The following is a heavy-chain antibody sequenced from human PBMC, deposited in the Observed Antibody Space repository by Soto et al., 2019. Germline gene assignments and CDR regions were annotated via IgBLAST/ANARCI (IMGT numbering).Heavy chain of an antibody. V-gene: IGHV4-30-4*01. CDR1: GGSISSDDHY. D-gene: IGHD2-15*01. CDR3: AILRIRWTIDY. CDR2: IYHSGTT. J-gene: IGHJ4*02. Sequence: QVQLQESGPGLVKPSQTLSLTCIVSGGSISSDDHYWSWIRQPPGKGLEWIGYIYHSGTTHSNPSLESRLFISLDTSKTQFSLQLTSVTAADTAVYYCAILRIRWTIDYWGQGTLVTVSS.